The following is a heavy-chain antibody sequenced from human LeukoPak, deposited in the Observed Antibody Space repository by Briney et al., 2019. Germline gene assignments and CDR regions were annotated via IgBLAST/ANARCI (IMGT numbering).Heavy chain of an antibody. CDR2: INWNGGST. Sequence: GGSLRLSCAASGFTFDDYGMSWVRQAPGKGLEWVSGINWNGGSTGYADSVKGRFTISRDNAKNSLYLQMNSLRAEDTAVYYCARVRITMIKGLGAFDIWGQGTMVTVSS. D-gene: IGHD3-22*01. J-gene: IGHJ3*02. CDR1: GFTFDDYG. CDR3: ARVRITMIKGLGAFDI. V-gene: IGHV3-20*04.